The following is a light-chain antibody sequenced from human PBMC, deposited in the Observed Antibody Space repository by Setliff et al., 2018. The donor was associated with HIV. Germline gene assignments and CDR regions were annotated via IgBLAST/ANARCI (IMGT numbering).Light chain of an antibody. V-gene: IGLV2-23*02. Sequence: QSVLAQPASVSGSPGQSITISCTGSSSDVGTYNLVSWYQQHPGKAPKLMIYEVNKRPSGVSDRFSGSKSGNTASLTISGLQAEDEADYYCCSYAVAHVFGTGTKVTV. CDR1: SSDVGTYNL. J-gene: IGLJ1*01. CDR2: EVN. CDR3: CSYAVAHV.